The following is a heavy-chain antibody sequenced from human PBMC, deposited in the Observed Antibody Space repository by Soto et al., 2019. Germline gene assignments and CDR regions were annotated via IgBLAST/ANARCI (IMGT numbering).Heavy chain of an antibody. Sequence: GASVKVSCKASGSTFTSSGISWVRQAPGQGLEWMGWICAYNGNTNYAQKLQGRVTMTTDTSTSTAYMELRSLKSHDTAAYYGARDVAVAPGSRYNWYDPWGQGTLVTVAS. V-gene: IGHV1-18*01. CDR2: ICAYNGNT. J-gene: IGHJ5*02. D-gene: IGHD6-19*01. CDR3: ARDVAVAPGSRYNWYDP. CDR1: GSTFTSSG.